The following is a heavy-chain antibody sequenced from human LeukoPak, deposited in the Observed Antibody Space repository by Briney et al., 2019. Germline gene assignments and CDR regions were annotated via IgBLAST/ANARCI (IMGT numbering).Heavy chain of an antibody. CDR3: ARDCSSTSCYHSGYYYYYMDV. D-gene: IGHD2-2*01. J-gene: IGHJ6*03. CDR2: IYYSGST. Sequence: SETLSLTCTVSGGSISSYYWSWIRQPPGKGLEWIGYIYYSGSTNYNPSLKSRVTISVDTSKNQFSLKLRSVTAADTAVYYCARDCSSTSCYHSGYYYYYMDVWGKGTTVTVSS. CDR1: GGSISSYY. V-gene: IGHV4-59*01.